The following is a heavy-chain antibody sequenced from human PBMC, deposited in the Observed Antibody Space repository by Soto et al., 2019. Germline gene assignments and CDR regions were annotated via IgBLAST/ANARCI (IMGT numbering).Heavy chain of an antibody. Sequence: PGGSLRRSCEASGFRFSSYWMTWVRQAPGKGLEWVATIGQDGIENYYVDSVKGRFTLSRDNAKSSLFLQMNTLRVEDTAVYYCARAKRPVYLGSWYFDSWGQGTLVTVSS. CDR1: GFRFSSYW. CDR3: ARAKRPVYLGSWYFDS. CDR2: IGQDGIEN. J-gene: IGHJ4*02. V-gene: IGHV3-7*03. D-gene: IGHD6-13*01.